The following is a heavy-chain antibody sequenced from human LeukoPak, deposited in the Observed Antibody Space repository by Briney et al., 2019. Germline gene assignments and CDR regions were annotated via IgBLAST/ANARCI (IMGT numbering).Heavy chain of an antibody. CDR1: GFTFSDYA. J-gene: IGHJ3*01. V-gene: IGHV3-7*01. CDR2: INKDGSEE. D-gene: IGHD1-14*01. CDR3: ARSNPNRNALDL. Sequence: PGGSLRLSCAASGFTFSDYAMTWVRQAPGRGLEWVANINKDGSEENYLDSVKGRFTVSRDNAKNSLYLQMNSLRGEDTAVYYCARSNPNRNALDLWGQGTMVTISS.